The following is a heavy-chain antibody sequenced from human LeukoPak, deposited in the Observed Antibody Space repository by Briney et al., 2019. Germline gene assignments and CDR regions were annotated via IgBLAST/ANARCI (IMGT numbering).Heavy chain of an antibody. Sequence: SGTLSLTCAVYGGSFSGYYWSWIRQPPGKGLEWIGKINHSGSTNYNPSLKSRVTISVDTSKNQFSLKRSSVTAADTAVYYCARNRWLDPWGQGTLVTVSS. CDR3: ARNRWLDP. D-gene: IGHD1-14*01. CDR2: INHSGST. J-gene: IGHJ5*02. V-gene: IGHV4-34*01. CDR1: GGSFSGYY.